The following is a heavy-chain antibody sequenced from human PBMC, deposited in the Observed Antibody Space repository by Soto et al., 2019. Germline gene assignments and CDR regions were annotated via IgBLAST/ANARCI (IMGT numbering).Heavy chain of an antibody. Sequence: PSETLSLTCAVYGGSFSGYYWSWIRQPPGKGLEWIGEINHSGSTNYNPSLKSRVTISVDTSKNQFSLKLSSVTAADTAVYYCARGGSSQDIVVVVAAPHYGMDVWGQGTTVTVSS. CDR1: GGSFSGYY. CDR3: ARGGSSQDIVVVVAAPHYGMDV. J-gene: IGHJ6*02. CDR2: INHSGST. V-gene: IGHV4-34*01. D-gene: IGHD2-15*01.